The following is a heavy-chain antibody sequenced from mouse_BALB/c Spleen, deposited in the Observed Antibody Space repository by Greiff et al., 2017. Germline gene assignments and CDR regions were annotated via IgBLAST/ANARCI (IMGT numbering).Heavy chain of an antibody. D-gene: IGHD2-10*02. V-gene: IGHV1-15*01. CDR1: GYTFTDYE. CDR2: IDPETGGT. CDR3: TREGYGNYDY. J-gene: IGHJ2*01. Sequence: QVQLQQSGAELVRPGASVTLSCKASGYTFTDYEMHWVKQTPVHGLEWIGAIDPETGGTAYNQKFKGKATLTADKSSSTAYMELRSLTSEDSAVYYCTREGYGNYDYWGQGTTLTVSS.